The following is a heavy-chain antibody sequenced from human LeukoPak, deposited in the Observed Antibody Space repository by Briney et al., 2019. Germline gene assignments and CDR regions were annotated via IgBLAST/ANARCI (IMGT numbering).Heavy chain of an antibody. D-gene: IGHD6-19*01. CDR2: INHSGST. V-gene: IGHV4-34*01. CDR1: GGSFSGYY. Sequence: TSETLSLTCAVYGGSFSGYYWSWIRQPPGKGLEWIGEINHSGSTNYNPSLKSRVTISVDTSKNQFSLKLSSVTAADTAVYYCARRWYSSGWYPYFDYWGQGTLVTVSS. J-gene: IGHJ4*02. CDR3: ARRWYSSGWYPYFDY.